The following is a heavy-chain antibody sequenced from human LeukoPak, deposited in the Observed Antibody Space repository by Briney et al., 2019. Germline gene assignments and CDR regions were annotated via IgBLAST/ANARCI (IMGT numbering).Heavy chain of an antibody. CDR1: DYSISSDYY. J-gene: IGHJ4*02. CDR2: IYHRGST. V-gene: IGHV4-38-2*02. D-gene: IGHD5-18*01. Sequence: SGTLSLTCTVSDYSISSDYYWGWIRQPPGKGLEWIGSIYHRGSTYYNPSLKSRVTISVDTSKNQFSLKLRSVTAADTAVYYCARLPYNYAIDYWGQGTLVTVSS. CDR3: ARLPYNYAIDY.